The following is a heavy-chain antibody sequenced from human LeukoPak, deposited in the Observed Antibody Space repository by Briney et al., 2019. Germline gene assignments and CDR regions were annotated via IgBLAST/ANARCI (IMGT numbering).Heavy chain of an antibody. V-gene: IGHV3-7*01. CDR2: INQDGSQN. CDR3: AREVTASSFDI. CDR1: GFSFSDYW. Sequence: GGSLRLSCAASGFSFSDYWMSWVRQAPGRGLEWVGNINQDGSQNSSVDSVKGRFTISRDNAKNSLYLQMNSLGAKDTALYYCAREVTASSFDILGQGTMVTVSS. D-gene: IGHD2-21*02. J-gene: IGHJ3*02.